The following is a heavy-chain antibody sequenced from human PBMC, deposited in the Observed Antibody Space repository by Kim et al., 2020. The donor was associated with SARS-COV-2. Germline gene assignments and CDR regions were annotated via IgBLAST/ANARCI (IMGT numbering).Heavy chain of an antibody. D-gene: IGHD6-13*01. J-gene: IGHJ5*02. Sequence: TPALKSRVTMSVDSSKNQFSLKLSSVTAAATAVYYCARDSAAAGMGWFDPWGQGTLVTVSS. CDR3: ARDSAAAGMGWFDP. V-gene: IGHV4-4*07.